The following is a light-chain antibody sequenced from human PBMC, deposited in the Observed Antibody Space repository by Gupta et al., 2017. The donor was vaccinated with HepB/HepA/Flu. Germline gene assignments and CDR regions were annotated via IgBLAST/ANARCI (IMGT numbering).Light chain of an antibody. V-gene: IGKV2-30*02. Sequence: VLCHCPLSLSVTLGQPAFISCRSSQSLVHKDDGNTHLNWFHQRPGQSPRRLIYKVSNRDSGVPERFSGSGSGTYFTLRISRVEAEDLGFYYCMQGKHWPYTFGQGTKLEI. CDR3: MQGKHWPYT. J-gene: IGKJ2*01. CDR1: QSLVHKDDGNTH. CDR2: KVS.